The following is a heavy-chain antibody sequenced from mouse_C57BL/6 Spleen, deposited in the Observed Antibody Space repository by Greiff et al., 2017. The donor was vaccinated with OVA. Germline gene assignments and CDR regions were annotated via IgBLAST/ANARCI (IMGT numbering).Heavy chain of an antibody. J-gene: IGHJ4*01. CDR2: IDPANGNT. V-gene: IGHV14-3*01. Sequence: EVQLVESVAELVRPGASVKLSCTASGFNIKNTYMHWVKQRPEQGLEWIGRIDPANGNTKYAPKFQGKATITADTSSNTAYLQLSSLTSEDTAIYYCARGLYYDYDGAMDYWGQGTSVTVSS. CDR1: GFNIKNTY. D-gene: IGHD2-4*01. CDR3: ARGLYYDYDGAMDY.